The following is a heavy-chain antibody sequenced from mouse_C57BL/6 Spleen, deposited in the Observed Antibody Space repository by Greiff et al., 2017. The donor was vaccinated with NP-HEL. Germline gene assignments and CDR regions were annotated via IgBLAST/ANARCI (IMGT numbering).Heavy chain of an antibody. CDR3: AREGYYGSSYHY. CDR1: GFTFSSYA. V-gene: IGHV5-4*01. J-gene: IGHJ2*01. Sequence: EVKLVESGGGLVKPGGSLKLSCAASGFTFSSYAMSWVRQTPEKRLEWVATISDGGSYTYYPDNVKGRFTISRDNAKNNLYLQMSHLKSEDTAMYYCAREGYYGSSYHYWGQGTTLTVSS. CDR2: ISDGGSYT. D-gene: IGHD1-1*01.